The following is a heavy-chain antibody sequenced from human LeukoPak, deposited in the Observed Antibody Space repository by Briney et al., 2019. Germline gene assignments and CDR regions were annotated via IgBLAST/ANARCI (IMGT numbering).Heavy chain of an antibody. CDR3: ARHGRNCSVTSSYRAFDY. CDR2: INHSGST. Sequence: PSETLSLTCAVYGGSFSGYYWSWIRQPPGKGLEWIGEINHSGSTNYNPSLKSRVTISVDTSKNQFSLKLSSVTAADTAVYYCARHGRNCSVTSSYRAFDYWGQGTLVTVSS. J-gene: IGHJ4*02. V-gene: IGHV4-34*01. CDR1: GGSFSGYY. D-gene: IGHD2-2*01.